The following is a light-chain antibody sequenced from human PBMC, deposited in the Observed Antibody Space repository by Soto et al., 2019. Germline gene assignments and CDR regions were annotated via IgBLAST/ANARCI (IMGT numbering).Light chain of an antibody. CDR2: GAS. CDR1: QSVSSSY. V-gene: IGKV3-20*01. Sequence: EIVLTQSPGTLSLSPGERATLSCRASQSVSSSYLAWYQQKPGQAPRLLIYGASSRATGIPDRFSGSGSGTDFTLTISRLEPEDFAVYYCQQYGSSQTWTFGKGPRWKSN. CDR3: QQYGSSQTWT. J-gene: IGKJ1*01.